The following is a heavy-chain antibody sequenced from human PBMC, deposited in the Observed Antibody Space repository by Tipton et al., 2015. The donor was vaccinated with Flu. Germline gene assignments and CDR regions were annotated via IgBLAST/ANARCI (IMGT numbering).Heavy chain of an antibody. CDR1: GGSFSGYY. D-gene: IGHD2-15*01. CDR3: ARGYCSGGSCPTHSFSSYYGMDV. CDR2: INHSGST. V-gene: IGHV4-34*01. Sequence: TLSLTRAVYGGSFSGYYWSWIRQPPGKGLEWIGEINHSGSTNYNPSLKSRVTISVDTSKNQFSLKLSSVTAADTAVYYCARGYCSGGSCPTHSFSSYYGMDVWGQGTTVTVSS. J-gene: IGHJ6*02.